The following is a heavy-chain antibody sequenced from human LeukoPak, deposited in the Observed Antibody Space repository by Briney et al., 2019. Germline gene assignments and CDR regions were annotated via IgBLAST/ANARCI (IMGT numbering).Heavy chain of an antibody. CDR3: ARGDWPQGYYYYGMDV. J-gene: IGHJ6*02. V-gene: IGHV4-39*01. Sequence: SETLSLTCTVSGGSISSSSYYWIWIRQPPGKGLEWIGSIYYSGSTYYNPSLKSRVTISVDTSKNQFSLKLSSLTAAETAVYYCARGDWPQGYYYYGMDVWGQGTTVTVSS. CDR2: IYYSGST. CDR1: GGSISSSSYY. D-gene: IGHD3-9*01.